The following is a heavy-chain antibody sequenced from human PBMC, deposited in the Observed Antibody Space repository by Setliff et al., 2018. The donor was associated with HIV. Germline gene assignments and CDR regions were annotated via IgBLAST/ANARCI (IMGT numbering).Heavy chain of an antibody. CDR1: GGSISSGNYY. D-gene: IGHD2-2*01. CDR3: ARFDHASIDY. J-gene: IGHJ4*02. Sequence: SQTLSLTCTVSGGSISSGNYYWNWIRQHPGKGLEWIGYIYYSGATYYNPSLKSRVTLSIDTSKNQFSLNLSSVTAADTAVYYCARFDHASIDYWGQGTLVTVSS. V-gene: IGHV4-31*03. CDR2: IYYSGAT.